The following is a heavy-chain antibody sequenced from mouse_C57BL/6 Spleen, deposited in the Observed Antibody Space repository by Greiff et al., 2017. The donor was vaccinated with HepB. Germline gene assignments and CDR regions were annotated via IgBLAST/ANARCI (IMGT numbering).Heavy chain of an antibody. CDR2: ISSGSSTI. J-gene: IGHJ3*01. CDR3: ARDYSNYPSFAY. Sequence: EVQVVESGGGLVKPGGSLKLSCAASGFTFSDYGMHWVRQAPEKGLEWVAYISSGSSTIYYADTVKGRFTFSRDNAKNTLFLQMTSLRSEDTAMYYCARDYSNYPSFAYWGQGTLVTVSA. D-gene: IGHD2-5*01. CDR1: GFTFSDYG. V-gene: IGHV5-17*01.